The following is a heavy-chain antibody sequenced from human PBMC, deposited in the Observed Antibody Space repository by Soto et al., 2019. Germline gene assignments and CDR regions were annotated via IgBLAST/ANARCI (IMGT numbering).Heavy chain of an antibody. J-gene: IGHJ6*03. CDR3: ARELRYCSSTSCRGYYYMDV. D-gene: IGHD2-2*01. CDR1: GFTFSSYS. Sequence: GGSLRLSCAASGFTFSSYSMNWVRQAPGKGLEWVSYISSSSSTIYYADSVKGRFTISRDNAKNSLYLQMNSLRAEDTAVYYCARELRYCSSTSCRGYYYMDVWGKGTTVTVSS. V-gene: IGHV3-48*01. CDR2: ISSSSSTI.